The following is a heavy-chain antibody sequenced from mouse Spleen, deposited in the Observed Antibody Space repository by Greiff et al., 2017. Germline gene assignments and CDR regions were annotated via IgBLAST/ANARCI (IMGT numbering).Heavy chain of an antibody. CDR3: ASLTSAWFAY. CDR1: GFTFSSYG. V-gene: IGHV5-9-2*01. J-gene: IGHJ3*01. Sequence: EVQGVESGGGLVKPGGSLKLSCAASGFTFSSYGMSWVRQTPEKRLEWVATISGGGSYTYYPDSVKGRFTISRDNAKNNLYLQMSSLRSEDTALYYCASLTSAWFAYWGQGTLVTVSA. CDR2: ISGGGSYT. D-gene: IGHD4-1*01.